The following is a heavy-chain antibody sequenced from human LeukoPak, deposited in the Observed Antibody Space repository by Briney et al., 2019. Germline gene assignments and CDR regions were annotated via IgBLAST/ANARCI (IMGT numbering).Heavy chain of an antibody. Sequence: SVKVSCKASGGTFISYAMSWVGQAPGQGLEGMGGIIPIFGKAKYAQKFEGRVTSTTDEYTSKDYMDMSRLRAEDTAVYYCARSTQGALEWFLDCWGQGTLVTVSS. V-gene: IGHV1-69*05. J-gene: IGHJ4*02. CDR1: GGTFISYA. CDR3: ARSTQGALEWFLDC. CDR2: IIPIFGKA. D-gene: IGHD3-3*01.